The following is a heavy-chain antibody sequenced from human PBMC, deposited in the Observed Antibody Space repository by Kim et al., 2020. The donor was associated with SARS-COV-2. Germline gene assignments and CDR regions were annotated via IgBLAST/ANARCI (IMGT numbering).Heavy chain of an antibody. CDR1: GFTFSSYG. CDR3: ARGGSVACVSLNYYYYGMDV. D-gene: IGHD2-8*01. Sequence: GGSLRLSCAASGFTFSSYGMNWVRQAPGKGLEWVAVILYDGRNKYYADSVKGRFTISRDNSKNTLYLQMNSLRAEDTAVYYCARGGSVACVSLNYYYYGMDVWGQGTTVTVSS. V-gene: IGHV3-30*12. J-gene: IGHJ6*02. CDR2: ILYDGRNK.